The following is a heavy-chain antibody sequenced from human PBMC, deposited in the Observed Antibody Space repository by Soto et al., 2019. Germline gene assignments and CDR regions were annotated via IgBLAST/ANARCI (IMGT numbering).Heavy chain of an antibody. V-gene: IGHV1-69*01. CDR1: GGTFSSYA. CDR3: ARDPRGRSPNTPYYYYGMDV. CDR2: IIPMFGKA. D-gene: IGHD2-2*02. J-gene: IGHJ6*02. Sequence: QVQLVQSGAEVKKPGSSVKVSCKASGGTFSSYAISWVRRAPGQGLEWMGGIIPMFGKANYAQKFQGRVTITADESTSTAYMELSSLRYEDTAVYYCARDPRGRSPNTPYYYYGMDVWGQGTTVTVSS.